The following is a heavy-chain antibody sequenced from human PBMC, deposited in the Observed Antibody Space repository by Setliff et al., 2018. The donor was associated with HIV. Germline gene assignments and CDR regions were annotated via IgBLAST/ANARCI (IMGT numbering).Heavy chain of an antibody. D-gene: IGHD6-19*01. CDR3: ARVREGWLPYDAFEI. Sequence: SETLSLTCAVYGGSYSGYYWSWIRQPPGKGLEWIGEINHGGRANYNPSLKGRVAIPEDTSKNQFSLNLISVTVADTAVYYCARVREGWLPYDAFEIWGLGTRGTV. CDR1: GGSYSGYY. J-gene: IGHJ3*02. CDR2: INHGGRA. V-gene: IGHV4-34*01.